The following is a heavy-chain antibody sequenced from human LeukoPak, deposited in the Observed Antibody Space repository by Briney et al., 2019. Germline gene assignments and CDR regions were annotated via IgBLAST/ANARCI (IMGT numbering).Heavy chain of an antibody. J-gene: IGHJ4*02. V-gene: IGHV4-34*01. CDR1: GGSFSGYY. D-gene: IGHD5-24*01. Sequence: ASETLSLTCAVYGGSFSGYYWSWIRQPPGKGLEWIGEINHSGSTNYNPSLKSRVTISVDTSKNQFSLKLSSVTAADTAVYYCARGGEVATAYFDYWGQGTLVTVSS. CDR2: INHSGST. CDR3: ARGGEVATAYFDY.